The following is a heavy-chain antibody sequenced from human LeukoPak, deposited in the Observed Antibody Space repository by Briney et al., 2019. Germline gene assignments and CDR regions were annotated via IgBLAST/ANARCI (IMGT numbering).Heavy chain of an antibody. Sequence: GGSLRLSCAASGFTFSSYNMNWVRQAPGKGLEWVSYISSTNNTIYYANSVKGRFTISRDNAKNSLYLQMNSLRAEDTAVYYCARGDDYGDYCDYWGQGTLVTVSS. CDR2: ISSTNNTI. D-gene: IGHD3-16*01. CDR1: GFTFSSYN. CDR3: ARGDDYGDYCDY. J-gene: IGHJ4*02. V-gene: IGHV3-48*01.